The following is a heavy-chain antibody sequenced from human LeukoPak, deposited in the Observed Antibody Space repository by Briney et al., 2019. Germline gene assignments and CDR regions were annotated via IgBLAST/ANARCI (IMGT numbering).Heavy chain of an antibody. D-gene: IGHD5-18*01. Sequence: PGGSLRLYCAASGFTFRSYWMHWVRQAPGKGLVWVSGINSDGSSTSYADAVKGRFTISRDNAENTLYLQMNSLRAEDTAVYYCARVGIQRYFDYWGQGTLVTVSS. CDR1: GFTFRSYW. CDR3: ARVGIQRYFDY. J-gene: IGHJ4*02. V-gene: IGHV3-74*01. CDR2: INSDGSST.